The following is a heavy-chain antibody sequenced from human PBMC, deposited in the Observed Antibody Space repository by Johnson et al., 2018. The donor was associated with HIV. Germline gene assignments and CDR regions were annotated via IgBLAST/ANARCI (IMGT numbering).Heavy chain of an antibody. J-gene: IGHJ3*01. CDR2: ISYDGSNK. CDR1: GFTVSSNY. D-gene: IGHD3-16*01. Sequence: VQLVESGGGLVQPGGSLRVSCAASGFTVSSNYMSWVRQAPGKGLEWVAVISYDGSNKYYADSVKGRFTISRDNSKNTLYLQMNSLRAEDTAVYYCALERGGDSAFDFWGQGTMVTVSS. V-gene: IGHV3-30*03. CDR3: ALERGGDSAFDF.